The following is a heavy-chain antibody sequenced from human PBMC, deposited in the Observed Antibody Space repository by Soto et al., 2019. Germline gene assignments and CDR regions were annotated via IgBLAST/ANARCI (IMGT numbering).Heavy chain of an antibody. CDR3: ARHYGGNFLDY. CDR2: IYPADSET. J-gene: IGHJ4*02. CDR1: GYSFTSYW. Sequence: PGESLKISCKGSGYSFTSYWIGWVRQMPGKGLEWMGIIYPADSETRYSPSFQGQVTISADKSFRTVYLQWSSLKASDTAMYYCARHYGGNFLDYWGQGTLVTVSS. V-gene: IGHV5-51*01. D-gene: IGHD4-17*01.